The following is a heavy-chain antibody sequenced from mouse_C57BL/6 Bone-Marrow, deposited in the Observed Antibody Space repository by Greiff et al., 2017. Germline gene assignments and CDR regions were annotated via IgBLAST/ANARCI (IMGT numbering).Heavy chain of an antibody. J-gene: IGHJ2*01. CDR2: ISTGGSYT. CDR3: ARHYCGRRYYFDY. Sequence: EVKLQESGGDLVKPGGSLKLSCAASGFTFSSYGMSWVRQTPDKRLEWVATISTGGSYTYYPDSVKGRFTLSRDNAKNTLYLQMSSLKSEDTAMYYCARHYCGRRYYFDYWGQGTTLTVSS. CDR1: GFTFSSYG. V-gene: IGHV5-6*01. D-gene: IGHD1-1*01.